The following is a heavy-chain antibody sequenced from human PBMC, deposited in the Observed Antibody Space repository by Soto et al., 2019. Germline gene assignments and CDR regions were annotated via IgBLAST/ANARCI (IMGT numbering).Heavy chain of an antibody. CDR3: ARDLGGSYYAPVDY. CDR2: ISAYNGNT. J-gene: IGHJ4*02. V-gene: IGHV1-18*01. Sequence: QVQLVQSGAEVKKPGASVKVSCKASGYTFTSYGISWVRQAPGQGLEWMGWISAYNGNTKYAQKLQGRVTTTTDTSTSTAYMELRRLRSDDTAVYYLARDLGGSYYAPVDYWGQGTLVTVSA. CDR1: GYTFTSYG. D-gene: IGHD1-26*01.